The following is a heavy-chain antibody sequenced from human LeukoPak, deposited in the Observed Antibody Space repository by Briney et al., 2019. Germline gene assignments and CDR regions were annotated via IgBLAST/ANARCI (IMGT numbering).Heavy chain of an antibody. CDR1: GYSISSGYY. CDR2: IYHSVST. V-gene: IGHV4-38-2*02. Sequence: SETLSLTCTVSGYSISSGYYWGWIRQPPGKGLEWIGSIYHSVSTYYNPSLKSRVTISVDTSKNQFSLKLSSVTAADTAVYYCARDRGPYDQYYYDSSGSLDYWGQGTLVTVSS. D-gene: IGHD3-22*01. J-gene: IGHJ4*02. CDR3: ARDRGPYDQYYYDSSGSLDY.